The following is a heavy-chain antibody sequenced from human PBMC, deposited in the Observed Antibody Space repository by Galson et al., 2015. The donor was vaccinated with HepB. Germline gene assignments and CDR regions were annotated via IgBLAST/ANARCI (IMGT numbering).Heavy chain of an antibody. Sequence: SLRLSCAASGFTFSSYSMNWVRQAPGKGLEWVSYISSSSSYTNYADSVKGRFTISRDNAKNSLYLQMNSLRAEDTAVYYCARTPTGGYGMDVWGQGTTVTVSS. J-gene: IGHJ6*02. D-gene: IGHD2-8*02. CDR3: ARTPTGGYGMDV. CDR1: GFTFSSYS. CDR2: ISSSSSYT. V-gene: IGHV3-21*05.